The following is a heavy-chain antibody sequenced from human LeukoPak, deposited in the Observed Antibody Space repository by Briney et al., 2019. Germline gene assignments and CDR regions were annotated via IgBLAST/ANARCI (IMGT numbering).Heavy chain of an antibody. CDR2: IIPIFGTA. CDR3: ARDASYSGFDY. D-gene: IGHD5-12*01. V-gene: IGHV1-69*13. CDR1: GGTFSGYA. J-gene: IGHJ4*02. Sequence: ASVKVSCKASGGTFSGYAISWVRQAPGQGLEWMGGIIPIFGTANYAQKFQGRVTITADESTNTAYMELSSLRSEDTAVYYCARDASYSGFDYWGQGTLVTVSS.